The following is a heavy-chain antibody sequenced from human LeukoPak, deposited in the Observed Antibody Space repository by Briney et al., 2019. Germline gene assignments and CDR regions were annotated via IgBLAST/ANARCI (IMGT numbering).Heavy chain of an antibody. D-gene: IGHD6-13*01. J-gene: IGHJ4*02. CDR2: IYYSGTT. V-gene: IGHV4-59*08. CDR3: ARSSAGVPFDY. CDR1: GGSISSQY. Sequence: SETLSLTCTVSGGSISSQYWSWIRQPPGKGLEWIAGYIYYSGTTYYNPSLKSRVTISVDTSKNHFSLNLSSVSAADTAVYYCARSSAGVPFDYWGQGTLVTVSS.